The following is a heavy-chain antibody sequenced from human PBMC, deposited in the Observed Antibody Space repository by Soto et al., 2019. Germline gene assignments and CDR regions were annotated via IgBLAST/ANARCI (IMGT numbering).Heavy chain of an antibody. Sequence: PGGSLRLSCAASGFPFSSYAMSWVRQAPGKGLEWVSAISGSGGSTYYADSVKGRFTISRDNSKNTLYLQMNSLRAEDTAVYYCAKAFSITMIVVVTSLDYWGQGTLVTLSS. V-gene: IGHV3-23*01. D-gene: IGHD3-22*01. J-gene: IGHJ4*02. CDR3: AKAFSITMIVVVTSLDY. CDR1: GFPFSSYA. CDR2: ISGSGGST.